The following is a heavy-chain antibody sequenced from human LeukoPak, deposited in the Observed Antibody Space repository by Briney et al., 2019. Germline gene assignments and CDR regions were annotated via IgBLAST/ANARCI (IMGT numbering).Heavy chain of an antibody. Sequence: GRSLRLSCAVSGFTFDDYAMHWVRQAPGKGLEWVSGISWNSGSIGYADSVKGRFTISRDNAKNSLYLQMNSLRAEDTALYYCAKDPLSGSYRGGWFDPWGQGTLVTVSS. CDR1: GFTFDDYA. V-gene: IGHV3-9*01. CDR3: AKDPLSGSYRGGWFDP. D-gene: IGHD1-26*01. CDR2: ISWNSGSI. J-gene: IGHJ5*02.